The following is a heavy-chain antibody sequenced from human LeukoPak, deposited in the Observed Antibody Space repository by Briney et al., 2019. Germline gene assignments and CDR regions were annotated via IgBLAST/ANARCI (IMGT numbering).Heavy chain of an antibody. J-gene: IGHJ4*02. V-gene: IGHV4-59*01. CDR2: VDYSGRT. CDR1: GGSISSSY. D-gene: IGHD6-19*01. Sequence: SETLSLTCTVSGGSISSSYWSWIRHPPAKGLGWIGYVDYSGRTSYFPALKSRVTKSVDTSKNHFSLKLHSVTAADTAMYYCARVRVSVAGRPAYFDYWGQATLVTVYS. CDR3: ARVRVSVAGRPAYFDY.